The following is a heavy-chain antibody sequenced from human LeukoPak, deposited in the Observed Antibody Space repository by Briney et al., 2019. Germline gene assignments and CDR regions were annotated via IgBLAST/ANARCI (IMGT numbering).Heavy chain of an antibody. CDR3: ARGVDTMIVVARAGDWFDP. V-gene: IGHV4-38-2*02. CDR2: IYHSGST. D-gene: IGHD3-22*01. J-gene: IGHJ5*02. Sequence: SETLSLTCTVSGYSISSGYYWGWIRQPPGKGLEWIGSIYHSGSTYYNPSLKSRVTISVDTSKNQFSLKLSSVTAADTAVYYCARGVDTMIVVARAGDWFDPWGQGTLVTVSS. CDR1: GYSISSGYY.